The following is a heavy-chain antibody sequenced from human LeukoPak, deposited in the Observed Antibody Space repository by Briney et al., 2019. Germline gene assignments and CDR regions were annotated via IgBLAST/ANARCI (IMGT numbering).Heavy chain of an antibody. Sequence: GESLKISCKGSGYSFTSYWIGWVRQMPGKGLEWMGIIYPGDSDTRYSPSFQGQVTISADKSICTAYLQWSSLKASDTAMYYCARRTITAMVEENWFDPWGQGTLVTVSS. CDR3: ARRTITAMVEENWFDP. D-gene: IGHD5-18*01. J-gene: IGHJ5*02. V-gene: IGHV5-51*01. CDR1: GYSFTSYW. CDR2: IYPGDSDT.